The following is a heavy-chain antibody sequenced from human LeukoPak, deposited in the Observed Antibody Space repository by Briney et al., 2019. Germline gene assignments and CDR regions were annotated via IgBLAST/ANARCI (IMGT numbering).Heavy chain of an antibody. J-gene: IGHJ4*02. V-gene: IGHV1-3*01. Sequence: ASVKVSCKASGYTFTSYAMHWVRQAPGQRLEWMGWINAGNGNTKYSQKFQGRVTMTEDTSTDTAYMELSSLRSEDTAVYYCATDSVEMASWGQGTLVTVSS. D-gene: IGHD5-24*01. CDR2: INAGNGNT. CDR1: GYTFTSYA. CDR3: ATDSVEMAS.